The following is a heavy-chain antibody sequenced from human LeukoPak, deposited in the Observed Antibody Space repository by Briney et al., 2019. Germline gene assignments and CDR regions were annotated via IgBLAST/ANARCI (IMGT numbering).Heavy chain of an antibody. CDR2: IYTTGGT. D-gene: IGHD6-6*01. V-gene: IGHV4-4*07. J-gene: IGHJ3*02. Sequence: SETLSLSCSVSGGSISTYYWSWIRQPAGKGLEWIGRIYTTGGTNYNPSLKSRVTMSVDTSKNQFSLKLTSVTAADTAVYYCARDGGRNSSDALEIWGQGTMVTVSS. CDR1: GGSISTYY. CDR3: ARDGGRNSSDALEI.